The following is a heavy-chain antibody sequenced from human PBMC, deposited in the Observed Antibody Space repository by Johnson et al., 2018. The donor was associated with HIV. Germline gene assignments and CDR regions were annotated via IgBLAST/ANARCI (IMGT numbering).Heavy chain of an antibody. V-gene: IGHV3-74*03. CDR1: GFAFRTYW. CDR3: AKVDCGGDTCAGYDPFDL. Sequence: VQLVESGGGLVQPGGSLRLSCAASGFAFRTYWMVWVRQVPGKRPVWVARIYNDGSRPTYADSVRGRFTISRDNANYTVDLQMNSLRVEDTAVYYCAKVDCGGDTCAGYDPFDLWGQGTLVTVSS. CDR2: IYNDGSRP. J-gene: IGHJ3*01. D-gene: IGHD2-21*01.